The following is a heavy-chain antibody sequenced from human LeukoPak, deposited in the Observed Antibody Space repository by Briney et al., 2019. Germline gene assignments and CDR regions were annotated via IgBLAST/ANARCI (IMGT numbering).Heavy chain of an antibody. CDR3: ATEGTDGRGSFGWFDA. D-gene: IGHD3-10*01. J-gene: IGHJ5*02. CDR2: IKEDGTLS. Sequence: PGGSLILSCVASGFTFNTYWMTWVRQAPGKGLEWVANIKEDGTLSYYVDSVKGRFTISRDNAKNSVFLQLNSLRAEDTAVYYCATEGTDGRGSFGWFDAWGQGTLVTVSS. CDR1: GFTFNTYW. V-gene: IGHV3-7*01.